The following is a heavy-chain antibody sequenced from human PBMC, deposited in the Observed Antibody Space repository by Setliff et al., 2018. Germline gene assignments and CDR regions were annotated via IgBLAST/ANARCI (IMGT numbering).Heavy chain of an antibody. CDR3: ARSRSNFWSGYFNWFGP. CDR1: GYNFNNDW. D-gene: IGHD3-3*01. V-gene: IGHV5-51*01. Sequence: PGESLKISCKGSGYNFNNDWIGWVRQMPGKGLEWMGSIFPGDSDTRYSPSFQGQVTISADKSISTAYLQWSSLKASDTAMYYCARSRSNFWSGYFNWFGPWGQGTLVTGLL. J-gene: IGHJ5*02. CDR2: IFPGDSDT.